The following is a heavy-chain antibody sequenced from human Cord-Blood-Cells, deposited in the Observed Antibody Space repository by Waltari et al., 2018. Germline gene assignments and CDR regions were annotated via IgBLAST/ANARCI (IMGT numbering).Heavy chain of an antibody. CDR3: ARSLAAGNRLGPYYYGMDV. V-gene: IGHV3-13*01. Sequence: GSLRLSCAASGFTFSSYDMHWVRQATGKGLEWVSAIGTAGDTYYPGSVKGRFTISRENAKNSLYLQMNSLRAGDTAVYYCARSLAAGNRLGPYYYGMDVWGQGTTVTVSS. J-gene: IGHJ6*02. D-gene: IGHD6-13*01. CDR1: GFTFSSYD. CDR2: IGTAGDT.